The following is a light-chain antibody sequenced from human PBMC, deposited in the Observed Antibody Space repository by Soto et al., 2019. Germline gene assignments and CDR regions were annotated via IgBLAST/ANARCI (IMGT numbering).Light chain of an antibody. CDR2: KGT. V-gene: IGLV2-23*01. Sequence: QSALAQPASVSGSPGQSITISCTGTSDDVGAHNSVSWYQQLPHKAPQVILYKGTQRPSGVSSRFSGSTSGNAASLTISGLQADDEADYFCCSSAPESTYVFGTGTKLTVL. CDR3: CSSAPESTYV. CDR1: SDDVGAHNS. J-gene: IGLJ1*01.